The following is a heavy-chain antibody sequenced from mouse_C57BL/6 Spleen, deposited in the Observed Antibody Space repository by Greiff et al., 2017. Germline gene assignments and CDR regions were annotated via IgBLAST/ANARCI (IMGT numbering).Heavy chain of an antibody. CDR2: ILPSIGRT. CDR1: DSEVFPIAY. J-gene: IGHJ1*03. Sequence: VQLQQSGSELRSPGSSVKLSCKDFDSEVFPIAYMSWVRQKPGHGFEWIGGILPSIGRTIYGEKFEDKATLDADTLSNTAYLDLNSLTSEDSAIYYCARRITTVVDWYFDVWGTGTTVTVSS. V-gene: IGHV15-2*01. CDR3: ARRITTVVDWYFDV. D-gene: IGHD1-1*01.